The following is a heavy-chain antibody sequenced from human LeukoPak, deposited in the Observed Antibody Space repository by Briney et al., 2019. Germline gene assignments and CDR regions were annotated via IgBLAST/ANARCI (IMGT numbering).Heavy chain of an antibody. J-gene: IGHJ4*02. CDR1: GFTVSSNY. V-gene: IGHV3-23*01. CDR3: AREEGCSGGSCYYASYFDY. CDR2: ISGSGGST. D-gene: IGHD2-15*01. Sequence: GGSLRLSCAASGFTVSSNYMSWVRQAPGKGLEWVSAISGSGGSTYYADSVKGRFTISRDNSKNTLYLQMNSLRAEDTAVYYCAREEGCSGGSCYYASYFDYWGQGTLVTVSS.